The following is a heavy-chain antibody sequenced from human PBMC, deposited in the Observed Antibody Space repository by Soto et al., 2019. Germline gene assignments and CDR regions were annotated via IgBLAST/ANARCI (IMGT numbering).Heavy chain of an antibody. D-gene: IGHD5-12*01. J-gene: IGHJ4*02. Sequence: PSETLSLTCTVSGGSISSGGHYWSWIRQHPGKGLEWIGYIYYSGSTYYNPSLKSRVTISVDTSKNQFSLKLSSVTAADTAVYYCASSHSGYDLSILYYFDYWGQGTLVTVSS. CDR3: ASSHSGYDLSILYYFDY. V-gene: IGHV4-31*03. CDR2: IYYSGST. CDR1: GGSISSGGHY.